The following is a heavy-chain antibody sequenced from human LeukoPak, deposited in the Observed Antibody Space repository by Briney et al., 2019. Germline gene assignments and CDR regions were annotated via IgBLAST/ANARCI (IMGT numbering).Heavy chain of an antibody. Sequence: PGGSLRLSCTASHFTFTTYWMSWVRQAPGKGLEWIGFIYYSGTTNYNPSLKSRVTISVDTSKNQFSLKLSSVTAADTAVYYCARRGYDILTGGRPYFDYWGQGTLVTVSS. J-gene: IGHJ4*02. V-gene: IGHV4-59*08. CDR2: IYYSGTT. CDR1: HFTFTTYW. CDR3: ARRGYDILTGGRPYFDY. D-gene: IGHD3-9*01.